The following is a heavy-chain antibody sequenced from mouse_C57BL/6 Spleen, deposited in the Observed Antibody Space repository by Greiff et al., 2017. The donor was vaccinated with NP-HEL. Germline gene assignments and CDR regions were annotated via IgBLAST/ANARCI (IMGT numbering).Heavy chain of an antibody. CDR2: ISSVSSTI. J-gene: IGHJ2*01. V-gene: IGHV5-17*01. CDR1: GFTFSDSG. Sequence: EVKLVESGGGFLKPGGPLKLSCAASGFTFSDSGMHWVRQAPEKGLEWVAYISSVSSTIYYADTVKGRFTISIDNAKNTLFLQMTMLRSEDTAMYYCATITPDYDYWGQGTTLTVSS. CDR3: ATITPDYDY. D-gene: IGHD1-1*01.